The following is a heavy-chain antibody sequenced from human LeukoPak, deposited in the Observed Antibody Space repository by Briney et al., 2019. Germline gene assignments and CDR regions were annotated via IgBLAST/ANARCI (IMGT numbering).Heavy chain of an antibody. Sequence: AGGSLRLSCAASGFTFSDYYMSWIRQAPGKGLEWVSYISSIGSTIYYADSVKGRFTISRDNAKTSLYLQMNSLRAEDTAVYYCARDHRYYYDSSGYSAYWGQGTLATVSS. CDR2: ISSIGSTI. D-gene: IGHD3-22*01. CDR3: ARDHRYYYDSSGYSAY. CDR1: GFTFSDYY. V-gene: IGHV3-11*01. J-gene: IGHJ4*02.